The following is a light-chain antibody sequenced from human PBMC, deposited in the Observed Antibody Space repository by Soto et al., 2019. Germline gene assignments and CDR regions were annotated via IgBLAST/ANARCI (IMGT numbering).Light chain of an antibody. J-gene: IGKJ4*01. CDR3: QQYFSYPLT. CDR2: TAS. Sequence: AIRMTPSPSSFSASTGDRVTITCRASQGITSHLALYQVKPGKAPRLLIYTASYLESGVPSRFSGSGSGTDFTITITSLKSEDFAVYDGQQYFSYPLTFGGGTKVEIK. V-gene: IGKV1-8*01. CDR1: QGITSH.